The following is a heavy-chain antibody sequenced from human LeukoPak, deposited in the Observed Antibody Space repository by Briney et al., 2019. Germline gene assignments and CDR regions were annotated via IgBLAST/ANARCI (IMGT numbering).Heavy chain of an antibody. CDR3: ARGTVEMATISADAFDI. D-gene: IGHD5-24*01. Sequence: SETLSLTCTVSGGSISSYYWSWIRQPPGKGLEWIGYIYYSGSTNYNPSLKSRVTISVDTSKNQFSLKLSSVTAADTAVYYCARGTVEMATISADAFDIWGQGTMVTVSS. V-gene: IGHV4-59*01. CDR1: GGSISSYY. CDR2: IYYSGST. J-gene: IGHJ3*02.